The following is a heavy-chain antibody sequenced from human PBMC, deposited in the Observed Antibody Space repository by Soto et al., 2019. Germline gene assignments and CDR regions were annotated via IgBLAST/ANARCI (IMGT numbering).Heavy chain of an antibody. V-gene: IGHV3-74*01. CDR1: GFTFTTYW. Sequence: VSLRLSCAASGFTFTTYWMHWVRQVPGKGLVWVSRINGDGSSTTYADSVKGRFTISRDNAKNTLYLQMNSLRAEDTAVYYCTRGPRASSTGTGAHWGQGTLVT. CDR3: TRGPRASSTGTGAH. D-gene: IGHD1-1*01. CDR2: INGDGSST. J-gene: IGHJ4*02.